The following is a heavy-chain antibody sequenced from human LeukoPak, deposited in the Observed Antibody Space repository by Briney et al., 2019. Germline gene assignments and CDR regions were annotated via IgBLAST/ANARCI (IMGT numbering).Heavy chain of an antibody. V-gene: IGHV1-18*01. CDR3: ARDGVGLWTSLKIYYYYYYMDV. D-gene: IGHD3/OR15-3a*01. J-gene: IGHJ6*03. CDR1: GYIFNRYG. CDR2: ISAYNGNT. Sequence: WASVKVSCKASGYIFNRYGISWVRQAPGQGLEWMGWISAYNGNTDYAQKLQGRVTMTTDTSTSTAHMELRSLRSDDTAVYYCARDGVGLWTSLKIYYYYYYMDVWGKGTTVTVSS.